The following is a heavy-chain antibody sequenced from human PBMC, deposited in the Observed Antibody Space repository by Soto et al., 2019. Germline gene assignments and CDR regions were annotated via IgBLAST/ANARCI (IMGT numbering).Heavy chain of an antibody. CDR3: ARAYYDFWSGYPDSGLDAFDI. Sequence: SETLSLTCAVYGGSFSGYYWSWIRQPPGKGLEWIGEINHSGSTNYNPSLKSRVTISVETSKNQFSLKLSSVTAADTAVYYCARAYYDFWSGYPDSGLDAFDIWGQGTMVTVSS. CDR2: INHSGST. CDR1: GGSFSGYY. V-gene: IGHV4-34*01. J-gene: IGHJ3*02. D-gene: IGHD3-3*01.